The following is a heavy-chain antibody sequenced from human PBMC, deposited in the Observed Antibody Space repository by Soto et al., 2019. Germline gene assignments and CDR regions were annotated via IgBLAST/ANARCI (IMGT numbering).Heavy chain of an antibody. CDR1: GGTFSSYT. D-gene: IGHD3-10*01. CDR3: ARGKIGGNFDT. Sequence: QVQLVQSGAEVKKPGSSVKVSCKASGGTFSSYTISWVRQAPGQGLEWMGRIIPILGIANYAQKFQGRVTITADKSTSTAYMELISLRSEDTAVYYCARGKIGGNFDTWGQGTLVTVSS. V-gene: IGHV1-69*02. J-gene: IGHJ5*02. CDR2: IIPILGIA.